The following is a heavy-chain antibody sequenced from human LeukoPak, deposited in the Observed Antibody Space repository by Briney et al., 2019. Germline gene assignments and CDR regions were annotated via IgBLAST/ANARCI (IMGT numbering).Heavy chain of an antibody. J-gene: IGHJ4*02. CDR2: INWNGGST. CDR3: AKERDPWGSTTSCYLDY. CDR1: GFTFDDYG. V-gene: IGHV3-20*04. D-gene: IGHD2-2*01. Sequence: PGGSLRLSCAASGFTFDDYGMSWVRQAPGKGLEWVSGINWNGGSTGYADSVKGRFTISRDNAKNSLYLQMNSLRAEDTAVYYCAKERDPWGSTTSCYLDYWGQGTLLTVSS.